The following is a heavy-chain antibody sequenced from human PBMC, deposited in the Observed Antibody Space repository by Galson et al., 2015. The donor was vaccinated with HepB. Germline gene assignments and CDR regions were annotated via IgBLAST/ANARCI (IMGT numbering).Heavy chain of an antibody. CDR2: ISAYNGNT. CDR1: GYTFTSYG. V-gene: IGHV1-18*04. CDR3: ARGYPGIAVAGPLPDAFDI. D-gene: IGHD6-19*01. Sequence: SVKVSCKASGYTFTSYGISWVRQAPGQGLEWMGWISAYNGNTNYAQKLQGRVTMTTDTSTSTAYMELRSLRSDDTAVYYCARGYPGIAVAGPLPDAFDIWGQGTMVTVSS. J-gene: IGHJ3*02.